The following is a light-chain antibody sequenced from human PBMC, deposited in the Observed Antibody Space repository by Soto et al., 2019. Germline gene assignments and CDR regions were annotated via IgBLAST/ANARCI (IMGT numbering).Light chain of an antibody. J-gene: IGKJ1*01. Sequence: ELVLPQSPDTLSLSPGSRPALSCRPSQSVTSTYLAWYQQRPGQSPRLLIFAASSRAAGVPDRFSGSGSGTDFTLTICRLEPGDFAVYYCQHYGNSPQTSGRGTKVDIK. CDR3: QHYGNSPQT. V-gene: IGKV3-20*01. CDR2: AAS. CDR1: QSVTSTY.